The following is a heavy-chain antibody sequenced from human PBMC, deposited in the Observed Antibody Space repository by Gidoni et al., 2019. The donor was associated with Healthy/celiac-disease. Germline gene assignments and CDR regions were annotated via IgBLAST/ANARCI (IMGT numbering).Heavy chain of an antibody. CDR1: VDRVSRNSAA. CDR3: ARDRADGLLWFGESYYFDY. D-gene: IGHD3-10*01. V-gene: IGHV6-1*01. J-gene: IGHJ4*02. Sequence: VQLQQSGPGLVQPSHTLTLTCAITVDRVSRNSAAWNWIRQSPSRGLEWLGRTYYRSNGDNDYAVSVKSRITINPDTSKNQFSLQLNSVTPEDTAVYYCARDRADGLLWFGESYYFDYWGQGTLVTVSS. CDR2: TYYRSNGDN.